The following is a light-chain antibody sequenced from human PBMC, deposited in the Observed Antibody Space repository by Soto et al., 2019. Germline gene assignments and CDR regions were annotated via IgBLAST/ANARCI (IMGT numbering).Light chain of an antibody. J-gene: IGLJ1*01. Sequence: QSVLIQPASVSGSPGQSITISCTGTSRDVGGSNYVSWYQHHPHRAPKLLIYEVSYRPLGVSSRFSGSKSGNTASLTISGLQAEDEADYYCSSYTSSNTLEVFGVGTKVTVL. V-gene: IGLV2-14*01. CDR3: SSYTSSNTLEV. CDR2: EVS. CDR1: SRDVGGSNY.